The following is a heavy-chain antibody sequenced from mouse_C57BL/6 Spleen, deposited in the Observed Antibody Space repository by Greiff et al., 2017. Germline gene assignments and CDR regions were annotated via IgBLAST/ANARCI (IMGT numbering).Heavy chain of an antibody. V-gene: IGHV5-16*01. J-gene: IGHJ2*01. CDR1: GFTFSDYY. CDR3: ARSVMVTTFYYFDD. D-gene: IGHD2-2*01. CDR2: INYDGSST. Sequence: EVKLMESEGGLVQPGSSMKLSCTASGFTFSDYYMAWVRQVPEKGLEWVANINYDGSSTYYLDSLKSRFIISRDNAKNILYLQMSSLKSEDTATYYCARSVMVTTFYYFDDWGQGTTLTVSS.